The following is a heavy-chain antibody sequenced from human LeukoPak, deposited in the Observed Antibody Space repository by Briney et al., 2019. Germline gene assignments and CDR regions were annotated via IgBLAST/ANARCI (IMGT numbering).Heavy chain of an antibody. Sequence: PGRSLRLSCAASGFTFTNYGMHWVRQAPGKGLEWVAMISYDGNTKYYADSVKGRFTISRDNSKNTLSLQMNSLRAEDTAVYYCAKAGYGDYRIFDYWGQGTLVTVAS. CDR2: ISYDGNTK. CDR3: AKAGYGDYRIFDY. V-gene: IGHV3-30*18. CDR1: GFTFTNYG. D-gene: IGHD4-17*01. J-gene: IGHJ4*02.